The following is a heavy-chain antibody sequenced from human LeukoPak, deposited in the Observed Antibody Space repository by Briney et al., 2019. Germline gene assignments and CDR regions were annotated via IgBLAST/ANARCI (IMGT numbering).Heavy chain of an antibody. CDR3: AKVRVVFNWNYAYYFDS. CDR1: GFTFDNYG. J-gene: IGHJ4*02. D-gene: IGHD1-7*01. V-gene: IGHV3-30*18. CDR2: ISYDGSDK. Sequence: GGSLRLSCTASGFTFDNYGMHWVRQAPGKGLEWVAIISYDGSDKYYADSVKGRFTISRDNSKNTLYLQMNSLRAEDTAVYYCAKVRVVFNWNYAYYFDSWGQGTLVTVSS.